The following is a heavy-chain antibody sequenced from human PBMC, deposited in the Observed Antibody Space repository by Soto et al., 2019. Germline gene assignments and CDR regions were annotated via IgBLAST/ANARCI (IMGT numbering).Heavy chain of an antibody. CDR1: GGSISSYY. Sequence: SETLSLTCTVSGGSISSYYWSWIRQPPGKGLEWIGYIYYSGSTNYNPSLKSRVTISVDTSKNQFSLKLSSVTAADTAVYYCARLPEGIAAAGTFRIGMDVWGQGTTITVSS. J-gene: IGHJ6*02. V-gene: IGHV4-59*08. D-gene: IGHD6-13*01. CDR3: ARLPEGIAAAGTFRIGMDV. CDR2: IYYSGST.